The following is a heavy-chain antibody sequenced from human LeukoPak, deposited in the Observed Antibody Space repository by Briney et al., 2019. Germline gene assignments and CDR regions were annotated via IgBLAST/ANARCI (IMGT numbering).Heavy chain of an antibody. CDR2: IYYSGST. V-gene: IGHV4-59*01. J-gene: IGHJ3*02. D-gene: IGHD3-16*01. Sequence: SETLSLTCTASGGSISSYYWSWIRQPPGKGLEWIGYIYYSGSTNYNPSLKSQVTISVDTSKNQFSLKLSSVTAADTAVYYCPRVGLQLWRVRAFDIWGQKTMVTVSS. CDR3: PRVGLQLWRVRAFDI. CDR1: GGSISSYY.